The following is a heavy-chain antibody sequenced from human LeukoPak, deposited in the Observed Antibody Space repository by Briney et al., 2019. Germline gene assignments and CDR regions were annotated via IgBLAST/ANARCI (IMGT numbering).Heavy chain of an antibody. CDR3: AQPDF. V-gene: IGHV3-30*02. Sequence: QPGGSRRLSCVASGITFRSSSMHWVRQAPGKGLEWLAFIRFDGSTKYYADSVKGRFTVSRDNSKSTLYLQMNSLRAEDTAVYYCAQPDFWGQGTQVTVSS. J-gene: IGHJ4*02. CDR1: GITFRSSS. CDR2: IRFDGSTK.